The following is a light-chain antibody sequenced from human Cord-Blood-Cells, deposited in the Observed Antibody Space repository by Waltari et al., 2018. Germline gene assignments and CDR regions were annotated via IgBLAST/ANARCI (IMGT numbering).Light chain of an antibody. CDR2: WAS. CDR1: QSVLYSSNTKNY. Sequence: DIVMTQSPDSLAVSLVAKATINCKSSQSVLYSSNTKNYLAWYQQKAGQPPKLLIYWASTGEHGVPARFSGSGSGTDFTLTVSSLQAEDVAVYYCQQYYSTPLTFGGGTKVEIK. V-gene: IGKV4-1*01. CDR3: QQYYSTPLT. J-gene: IGKJ4*01.